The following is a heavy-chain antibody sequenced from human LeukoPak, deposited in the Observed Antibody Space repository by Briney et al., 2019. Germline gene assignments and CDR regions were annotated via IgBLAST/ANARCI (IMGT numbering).Heavy chain of an antibody. CDR3: ARDLGHSSGWDFAFDI. CDR1: SGSISSGSYY. Sequence: SETLSLTCTVSSGSISSGSYYWSWIRQPAGKGLEWIGRIYTSGSTNYNPSLKSRVTISVDTSKNQFSLKLSSVTAADTAVYYCARDLGHSSGWDFAFDIWGQGTMVTVSS. CDR2: IYTSGST. V-gene: IGHV4-61*02. J-gene: IGHJ3*02. D-gene: IGHD6-19*01.